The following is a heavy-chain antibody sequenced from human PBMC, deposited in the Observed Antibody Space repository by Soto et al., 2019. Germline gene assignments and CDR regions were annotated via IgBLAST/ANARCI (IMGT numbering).Heavy chain of an antibody. D-gene: IGHD3-3*01. CDR3: ARPGSNDFWSGYYDSYYYYGMDV. Sequence: PSETLSLTCTVSGGSISSGGYYWSWIRQHPGKGLEWIGYIYYSGSTYYNPSLKSRVTISVDTSKNQFSLKLSSVTAADTAVYYCARPGSNDFWSGYYDSYYYYGMDVWGQGTTVTVSS. J-gene: IGHJ6*02. CDR2: IYYSGST. CDR1: GGSISSGGYY. V-gene: IGHV4-39*01.